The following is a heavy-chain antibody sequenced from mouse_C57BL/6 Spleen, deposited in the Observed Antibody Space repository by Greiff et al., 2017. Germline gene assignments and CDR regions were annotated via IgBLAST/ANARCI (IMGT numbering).Heavy chain of an antibody. J-gene: IGHJ4*01. V-gene: IGHV5-17*01. CDR3: ERKEPHAMDY. CDR1: GFTFSDYG. Sequence: EVKLLESGGGLVKPGGSLKLSCAASGFTFSDYGMHWVRQAPEKGLEWVAYISSGSSTIYYADTVKGRFTISRDNANNTLFLQMTSLRSEDTAMYYCERKEPHAMDYWGQGTSVTVSS. CDR2: ISSGSSTI.